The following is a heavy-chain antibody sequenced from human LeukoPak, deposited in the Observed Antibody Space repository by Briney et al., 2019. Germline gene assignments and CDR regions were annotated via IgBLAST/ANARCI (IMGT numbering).Heavy chain of an antibody. CDR1: GFTFSIFG. J-gene: IGHJ4*02. D-gene: IGHD5-12*01. CDR3: AKERGYSGYFDY. V-gene: IGHV3-30*18. Sequence: GGSLRLSCAASGFTFSIFGMHWVRQAPGTGLEWVALMSNDGVNRYYADSVKGRFTIFRDNSKSTLYLQMNSLRAEDTALYYCAKERGYSGYFDYWGQGTLVTVSS. CDR2: MSNDGVNR.